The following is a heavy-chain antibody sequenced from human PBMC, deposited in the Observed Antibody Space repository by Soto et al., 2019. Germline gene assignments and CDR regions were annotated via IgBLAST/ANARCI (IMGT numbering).Heavy chain of an antibody. V-gene: IGHV4-31*03. D-gene: IGHD2-2*01. Sequence: SETLSLTCTVSGGSISSGGYYWSWIRQHPGKGLEWIGYIYYSGSTYYNPSLKSRVTISVDTSKNQFSLKLSSVTAADTAVYYCARDSDIVVVPAASKSPYYHYMDVWGKGTAVT. J-gene: IGHJ6*03. CDR1: GGSISSGGYY. CDR3: ARDSDIVVVPAASKSPYYHYMDV. CDR2: IYYSGST.